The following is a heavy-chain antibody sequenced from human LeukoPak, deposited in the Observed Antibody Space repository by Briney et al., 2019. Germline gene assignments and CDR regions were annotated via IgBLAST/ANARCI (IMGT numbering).Heavy chain of an antibody. J-gene: IGHJ4*02. CDR3: AKDPRKIQLWFGYSDY. CDR1: GFTFSIYA. V-gene: IGHV3-23*01. Sequence: PGGSLRLSCAASGFTFSIYAMSWVRQAPGKGLEWVSAISGSGDSTYYADSVKGRFVISRDNSKNTLYLQMNSLRAEDTAVYYCAKDPRKIQLWFGYSDYWGQGTLVTVSS. CDR2: ISGSGDST. D-gene: IGHD5-18*01.